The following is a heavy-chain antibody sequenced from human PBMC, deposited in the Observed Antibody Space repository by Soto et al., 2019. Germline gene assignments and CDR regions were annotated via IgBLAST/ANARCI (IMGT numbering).Heavy chain of an antibody. CDR2: INHSGST. CDR3: ASRKVVDTAMDYYYGMDV. V-gene: IGHV4-34*09. CDR1: GGSFSGYY. J-gene: IGHJ6*02. Sequence: TLSLTCAVYGGSFSGYYWSWIRQPPGKGLEWIGEINHSGSTNYNPSLKSRVTISVDTSKNQFSLKLSSVTAADTAVYYCASRKVVDTAMDYYYGMDVWGQGTTVTVSS. D-gene: IGHD5-18*01.